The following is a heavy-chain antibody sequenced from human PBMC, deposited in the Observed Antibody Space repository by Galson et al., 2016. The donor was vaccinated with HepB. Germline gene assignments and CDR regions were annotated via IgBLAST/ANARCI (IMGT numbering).Heavy chain of an antibody. CDR1: GFTFSDYY. D-gene: IGHD6-13*01. V-gene: IGHV3-11*01. CDR2: ISSSGYTV. Sequence: SLRLSCAASGFTFSDYYMNWIRQASGKGLEWVSYISSSGYTVHYADTVKGRFTISRDNAKNSLYLQMNSLRAEDTAIYYCARDMGAAGYSTTTSDYWGQGTLVTVSS. CDR3: ARDMGAAGYSTTTSDY. J-gene: IGHJ4*02.